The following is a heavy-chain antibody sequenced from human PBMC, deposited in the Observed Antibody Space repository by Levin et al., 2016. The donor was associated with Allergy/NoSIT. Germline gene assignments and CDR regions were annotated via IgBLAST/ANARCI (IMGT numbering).Heavy chain of an antibody. CDR3: AKDDGAPYDSAVWGGMDV. CDR2: ISGSGGST. V-gene: IGHV3-23*01. CDR1: GFTFSSYA. D-gene: IGHD3-16*01. J-gene: IGHJ6*02. Sequence: GGSLRLSCAASGFTFSSYAMSWVRQAPGKGLEWVSAISGSGGSTYYADSVKGRFTISRDNSKNTLYLQMNSLRAEDTAVYYCAKDDGAPYDSAVWGGMDVWGQGTTVTVSS.